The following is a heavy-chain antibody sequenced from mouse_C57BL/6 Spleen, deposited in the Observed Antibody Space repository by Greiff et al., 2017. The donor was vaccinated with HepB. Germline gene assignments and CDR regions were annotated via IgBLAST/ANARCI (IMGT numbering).Heavy chain of an antibody. CDR2: ISGGGGNT. CDR3: ARQGIYYALYYAMDY. CDR1: GFTFSSYT. D-gene: IGHD2-1*01. J-gene: IGHJ4*01. V-gene: IGHV5-9*01. Sequence: EVQVVESGGGLVKPGGSLKLSCAASGFTFSSYTMSWVRQTPEKRLEWVTTISGGGGNTYYPDSVKGRFTISRDNAKNTLYLQMSSLRSEDTALYYCARQGIYYALYYAMDYWGQGTSVTVSS.